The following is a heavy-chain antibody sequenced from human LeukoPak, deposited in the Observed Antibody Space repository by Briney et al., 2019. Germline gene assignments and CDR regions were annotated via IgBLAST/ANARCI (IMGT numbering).Heavy chain of an antibody. D-gene: IGHD7-27*01. J-gene: IGHJ4*02. CDR3: ARHRLNWGYFDY. V-gene: IGHV1-2*02. Sequence: ASVKVSCKASGYTFTGYYMHWVRQAPGQGLEWMGWINPNSGGTNYAQKFQGRVTMTRDTSISTAYMELSRLRSDDTAVYYCARHRLNWGYFDYWGQGTLVTVSP. CDR1: GYTFTGYY. CDR2: INPNSGGT.